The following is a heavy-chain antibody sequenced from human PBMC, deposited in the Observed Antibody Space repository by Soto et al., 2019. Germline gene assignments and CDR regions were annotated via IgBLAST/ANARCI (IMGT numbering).Heavy chain of an antibody. J-gene: IGHJ6*02. Sequence: QVQLVQSGAEVKKPGASVKVSCKASGYTFTGYYMHWVRQAPGQGLEWMGWINPNSGGTNYAQKFQGWVTMTRDTSISTAYMELSRLRSDDTAVYYCARTRVAARGAYYYGMDVWGQGTTVTVSS. CDR3: ARTRVAARGAYYYGMDV. D-gene: IGHD6-6*01. CDR2: INPNSGGT. V-gene: IGHV1-2*04. CDR1: GYTFTGYY.